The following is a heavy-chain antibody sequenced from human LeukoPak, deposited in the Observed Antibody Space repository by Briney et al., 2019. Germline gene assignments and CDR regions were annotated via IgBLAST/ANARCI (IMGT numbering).Heavy chain of an antibody. Sequence: GASVKVSCKASGYTFTGYYMHWVRQAPGQGLDWMGWISAYNGNTNYAQKLQGRVTMTTDTSTSTAYMELRSLRSDDTAVYYCARESAAGTSGMDVWGQGTTVTVSS. CDR1: GYTFTGYY. CDR3: ARESAAGTSGMDV. D-gene: IGHD6-13*01. CDR2: ISAYNGNT. J-gene: IGHJ6*02. V-gene: IGHV1-18*04.